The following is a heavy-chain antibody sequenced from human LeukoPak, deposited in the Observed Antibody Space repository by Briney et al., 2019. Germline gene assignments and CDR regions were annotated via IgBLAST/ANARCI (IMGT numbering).Heavy chain of an antibody. D-gene: IGHD1-26*01. CDR2: ISGSGGST. J-gene: IGHJ4*02. CDR1: GGSFSGYY. Sequence: ETLSLTCAVYGGSFSGYYWSWVRQAPGKGLEWVSAISGSGGSTYYAGSVKGRFTISRDNSKNTLYLQMNSLRSEDTAVYYCARDHFPAVGATGSGGFDYWGQGTLVTVSS. CDR3: ARDHFPAVGATGSGGFDY. V-gene: IGHV3-23*01.